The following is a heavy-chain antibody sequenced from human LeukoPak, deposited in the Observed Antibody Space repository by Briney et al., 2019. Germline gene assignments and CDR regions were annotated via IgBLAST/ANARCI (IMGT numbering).Heavy chain of an antibody. Sequence: GGSLRLSCAASGFSFNTCAMSWVRQAPGKGLEWVSTISGGGRSTDYADSVKGQFTISRDDSKNTLYLQMNSLRAEDTAVYYCARERYFDYWGQGTLVTVSS. CDR2: ISGGGRST. CDR3: ARERYFDY. J-gene: IGHJ4*02. V-gene: IGHV3-23*01. CDR1: GFSFNTCA.